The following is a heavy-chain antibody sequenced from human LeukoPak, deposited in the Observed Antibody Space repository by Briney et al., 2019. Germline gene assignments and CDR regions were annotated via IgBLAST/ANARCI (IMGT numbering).Heavy chain of an antibody. Sequence: PGGTLRLSCAASGFTFTSYGMNWVRQAPGMGLQWVSLVSGSGDYTYYADSVKGRFTISRDNSRNTLYLQMNSLRAEDTAVYYCARAGRKSRGIDIVRKKETGYYYYMDVWGKGTTVTVSS. V-gene: IGHV3-23*01. CDR3: ARAGRKSRGIDIVRKKETGYYYYMDV. D-gene: IGHD2-15*01. J-gene: IGHJ6*03. CDR1: GFTFTSYG. CDR2: VSGSGDYT.